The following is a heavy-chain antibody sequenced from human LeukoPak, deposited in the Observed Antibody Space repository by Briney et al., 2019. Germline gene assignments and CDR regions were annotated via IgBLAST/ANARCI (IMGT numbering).Heavy chain of an antibody. J-gene: IGHJ4*02. V-gene: IGHV3-23*01. D-gene: IGHD2-15*01. Sequence: PGGSLRLSCAASGFTFSSYSMNWVRQAPGKGLEWVSSISGSGGSTYYADSVKGRFSISRDNSKNTLYPQVNGLRADDTAVYYCANSGLNRFEYWGQGALVTVSS. CDR1: GFTFSSYS. CDR3: ANSGLNRFEY. CDR2: ISGSGGST.